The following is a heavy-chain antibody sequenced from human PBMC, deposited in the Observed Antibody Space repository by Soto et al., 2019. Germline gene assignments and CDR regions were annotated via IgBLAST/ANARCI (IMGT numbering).Heavy chain of an antibody. CDR1: GASISGSSYY. J-gene: IGHJ4*02. CDR3: AAPEGASITMVRGVIREYFDY. CDR2: IYYSGST. D-gene: IGHD3-10*01. V-gene: IGHV4-39*01. Sequence: QLQLQESGPGLVKPSETLSLTCTVSGASISGSSYYWGWIRQPPGKGLEWIGSIYYSGSTYYNPSLKSRVTISVDTSKNQFSLKLSSVTAADTAVYYCAAPEGASITMVRGVIREYFDYWGQGTLVTVSS.